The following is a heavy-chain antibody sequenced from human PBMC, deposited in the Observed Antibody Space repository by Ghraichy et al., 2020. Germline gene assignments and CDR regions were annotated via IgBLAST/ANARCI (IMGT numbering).Heavy chain of an antibody. CDR2: ISGNGGST. CDR3: VKGQGGWYGGFDY. V-gene: IGHV3-64D*06. D-gene: IGHD2-15*01. Sequence: GGSLRLSCSASGFTLSSYAMQWVRQAPGMGLEYVSAISGNGGSTHYADSVKGRFTISRDNSKNTLYLQLSSLRAEDTAVYYCVKGQGGWYGGFDYWGQGTLVTVSS. J-gene: IGHJ4*02. CDR1: GFTLSSYA.